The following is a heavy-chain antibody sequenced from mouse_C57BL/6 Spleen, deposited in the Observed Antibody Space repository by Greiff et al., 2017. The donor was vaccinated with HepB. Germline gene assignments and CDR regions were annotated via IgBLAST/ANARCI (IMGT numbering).Heavy chain of an antibody. V-gene: IGHV1-82*01. CDR2: IYPGDGDT. J-gene: IGHJ1*03. D-gene: IGHD1-1*01. CDR3: ARGGNYYGSSWYFDV. Sequence: VKLQQSGPELVKPGASVKISCKASGYAFSSSWMNWVKQRPGKGLEWIGRIYPGDGDTNYNGKFKGKATLTADKSSSTAYMQLSSLTSEDSAVYFFARGGNYYGSSWYFDVWGTGTTVTVSS. CDR1: GYAFSSSW.